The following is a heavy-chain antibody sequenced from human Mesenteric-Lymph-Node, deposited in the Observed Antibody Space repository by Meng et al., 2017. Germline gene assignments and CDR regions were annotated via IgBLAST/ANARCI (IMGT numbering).Heavy chain of an antibody. V-gene: IGHV4-30-2*01. CDR3: ARGGYDLNGFDP. CDR2: IYDSGNT. J-gene: IGHJ5*02. CDR1: AGSIGNVGYS. Sequence: VQVPGHGSCLLQPPPSLPFPGPGPAGSIGNVGYSWSWPPRAPGQGLEWIGHIYDSGNTYSTPSRRSTVTMAVDRSKNQFSLKLNSATAADTSVYYCARGGYDLNGFDPWGQGTLVTVSS. D-gene: IGHD2-15*01.